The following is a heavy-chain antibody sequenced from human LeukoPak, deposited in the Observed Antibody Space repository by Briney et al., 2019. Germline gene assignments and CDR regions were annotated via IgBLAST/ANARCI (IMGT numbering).Heavy chain of an antibody. CDR1: GYTFTSYG. CDR3: ARGRGYSGSYFDAFDI. V-gene: IGHV1-18*01. D-gene: IGHD1-26*01. J-gene: IGHJ3*02. CDR2: ISAYNGNT. Sequence: VASVKVSCKASGYTFTSYGISWVRQARGQGLECMGWISAYNGNTNYAQKLQGRVTMTTDTSTSTAYMELRSLRSDDTAVYYCARGRGYSGSYFDAFDIWGQGTMVTVSS.